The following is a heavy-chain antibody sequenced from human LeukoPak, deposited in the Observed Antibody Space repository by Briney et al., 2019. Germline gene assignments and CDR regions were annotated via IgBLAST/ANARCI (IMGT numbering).Heavy chain of an antibody. CDR2: IYYSGST. CDR3: ARDRAARPHFDY. V-gene: IGHV4-31*03. D-gene: IGHD6-6*01. Sequence: PSETLSLTCTVSGGSLSSGGYYWSWIRQHPGTGLEWIGYIYYSGSTYYNPSLKSRVTISVDTSKNQFSLKLSSVTAADTAVYYCARDRAARPHFDYWGQGTLVTVPS. CDR1: GGSLSSGGYY. J-gene: IGHJ4*02.